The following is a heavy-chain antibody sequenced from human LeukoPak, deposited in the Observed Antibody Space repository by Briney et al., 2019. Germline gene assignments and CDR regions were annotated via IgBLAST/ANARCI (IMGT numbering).Heavy chain of an antibody. V-gene: IGHV1-8*03. D-gene: IGHD6-19*01. J-gene: IGHJ4*02. Sequence: GASVKVSCKASGYTFTTYDINWVRQATGQGLEWMGWMNPNSGKTGYAQKFQGRVTITRNTCISTAYMELSSLRSDDTAVYYCARGPILVAGFFDYWGQRTLVTVSS. CDR2: MNPNSGKT. CDR3: ARGPILVAGFFDY. CDR1: GYTFTTYD.